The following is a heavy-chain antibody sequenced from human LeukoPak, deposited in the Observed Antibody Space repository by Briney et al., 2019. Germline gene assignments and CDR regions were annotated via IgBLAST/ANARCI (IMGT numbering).Heavy chain of an antibody. CDR2: IYPGDSDT. Sequence: GESLKISCKGSGYSFTSYWIGWVRHMPGKGLEWMGIIYPGDSDTRYSPSFQGQVTISADKSISTAYLQWSSLKASDTAMYYCARHGGWLQSGGQGVDYWGQGTLVTVSS. CDR3: ARHGGWLQSGGQGVDY. D-gene: IGHD5-24*01. V-gene: IGHV5-51*01. CDR1: GYSFTSYW. J-gene: IGHJ4*02.